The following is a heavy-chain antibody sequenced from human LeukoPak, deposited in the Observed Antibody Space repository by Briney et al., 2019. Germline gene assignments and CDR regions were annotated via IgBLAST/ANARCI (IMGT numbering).Heavy chain of an antibody. J-gene: IGHJ4*02. CDR2: IYYSGST. CDR3: ARTGYSSGWYFDY. V-gene: IGHV4-59*01. CDR1: GGSISSYY. Sequence: SETLSLTCTVSGGSISSYYWSWVRQSPGKGLEWVGYIYYSGSTNYNPTLKSRVTISVDASKNQYSLKLSSVTAADTAVYYCARTGYSSGWYFDYWGQGTLVTVSS. D-gene: IGHD6-19*01.